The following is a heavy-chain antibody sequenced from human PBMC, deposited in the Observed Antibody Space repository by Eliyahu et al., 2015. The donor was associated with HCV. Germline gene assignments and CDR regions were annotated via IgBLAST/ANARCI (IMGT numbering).Heavy chain of an antibody. J-gene: IGHJ6*02. CDR3: ARGRGYSSGWRVPQERRMDV. D-gene: IGHD6-19*01. CDR1: GGSFSGYY. Sequence: QVQLQQWGAGLLKPSETLSLTCAVYGGSFSGYYWSWIRQPPGKGLEWIGEIIHSGGNHYNPSLKSRVTISVDTSKNQFSLKLSSVTAADTAVYYCARGRGYSSGWRVPQERRMDVWGQGTTVTVSS. V-gene: IGHV4-34*01. CDR2: IIHSGGN.